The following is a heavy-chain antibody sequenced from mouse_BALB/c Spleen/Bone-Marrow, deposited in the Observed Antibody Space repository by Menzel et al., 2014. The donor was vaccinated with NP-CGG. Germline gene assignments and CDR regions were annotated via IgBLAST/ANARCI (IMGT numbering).Heavy chain of an antibody. CDR3: AREGGYYYGSRVAWFAY. CDR1: GFSLTSYG. CDR2: IWAGGST. Sequence: VQRVESGPGLVAPSQSLSITCTVSGFSLTSYGVHWVRQPPGKGLEWLGIIWAGGSTNYNSALMSRLSISKDNSKSQVFLKMNSPQTDDTAMYYCAREGGYYYGSRVAWFAYWGQGTLVTVSA. D-gene: IGHD1-1*01. V-gene: IGHV2-9*02. J-gene: IGHJ3*01.